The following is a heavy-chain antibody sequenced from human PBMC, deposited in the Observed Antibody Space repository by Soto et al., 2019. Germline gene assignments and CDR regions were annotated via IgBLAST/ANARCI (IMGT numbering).Heavy chain of an antibody. CDR2: ISAYNGNT. CDR1: GYTFASYG. V-gene: IGHV1-18*01. J-gene: IGHJ4*02. Sequence: XSVKFSFQASGYTFASYGISWVRQAPGQGLEWMGWISAYNGNTNYAQKLQGRVTMTTDTSTSTAYMELRSLRSDDTAVYYCARGVVTCDYWGQGALVTVSS. CDR3: ARGVVTCDY. D-gene: IGHD3-22*01.